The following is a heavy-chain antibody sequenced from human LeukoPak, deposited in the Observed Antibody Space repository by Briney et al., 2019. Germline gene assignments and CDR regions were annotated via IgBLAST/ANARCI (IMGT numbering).Heavy chain of an antibody. CDR1: GGSISSSSYY. V-gene: IGHV4-39*01. J-gene: IGHJ6*02. Sequence: PSETLSLTCTVSGGSISSSSYYWGWIRQPPGKGLEWIGSIYYSGSTYYNPSLKSRVTISVDTSKNQFSLKLSSVTAADTAVYYCARQMGWVGYSSSPRGDYCYGMDVWGQGTTVTVSS. D-gene: IGHD6-13*01. CDR2: IYYSGST. CDR3: ARQMGWVGYSSSPRGDYCYGMDV.